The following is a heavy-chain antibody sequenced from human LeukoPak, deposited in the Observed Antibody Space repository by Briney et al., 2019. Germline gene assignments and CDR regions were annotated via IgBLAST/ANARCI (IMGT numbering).Heavy chain of an antibody. D-gene: IGHD3-22*01. J-gene: IGHJ4*02. CDR2: INHSGST. CDR3: ARLSGRVVVQRNFDY. Sequence: PSETLSLTCAVYGGSFSGYYWSWIRQPPGKGVEWIGEINHSGSTNYNPSLKSRVTISVDTSKNQFSLKLSSVTAADTAVYYCARLSGRVVVQRNFDYWGQGTLVTVSS. V-gene: IGHV4-34*01. CDR1: GGSFSGYY.